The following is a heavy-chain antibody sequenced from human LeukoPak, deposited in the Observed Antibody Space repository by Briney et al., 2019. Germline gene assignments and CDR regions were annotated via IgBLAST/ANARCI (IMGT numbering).Heavy chain of an antibody. V-gene: IGHV3-53*01. Sequence: QAGGSLRLSCAASGFTFSSYAMSWVRQAPGKGLEWVSVIYSGGSTYYADSVKGRFTISRDNSKNTLYLQMNSLRAEDTAVYYCARSYNVYDYVWGSYRPNYYYGMDVWGQGTTVTVSS. J-gene: IGHJ6*02. CDR1: GFTFSSYA. D-gene: IGHD3-16*02. CDR2: IYSGGST. CDR3: ARSYNVYDYVWGSYRPNYYYGMDV.